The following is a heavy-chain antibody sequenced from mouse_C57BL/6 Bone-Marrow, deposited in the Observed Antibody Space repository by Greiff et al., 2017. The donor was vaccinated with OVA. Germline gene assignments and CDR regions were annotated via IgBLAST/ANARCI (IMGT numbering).Heavy chain of an antibody. J-gene: IGHJ3*01. D-gene: IGHD2-4*01. CDR1: GFSLTSYG. V-gene: IGHV2-6*01. CDR2: IWGVGST. Sequence: VKLMESGPGLVAPSQSLSITCTVSGFSLTSYGVDWVRQSPGKGLEWLGVIWGVGSTNYNSALKSRLSISKDNTKSQVFLKMNSLQTDDTAMYYCASGGLPFAYWGQGTLVTVSA. CDR3: ASGGLPFAY.